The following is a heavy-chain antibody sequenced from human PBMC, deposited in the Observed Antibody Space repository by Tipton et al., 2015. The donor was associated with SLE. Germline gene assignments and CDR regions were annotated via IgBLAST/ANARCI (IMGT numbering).Heavy chain of an antibody. D-gene: IGHD3-16*01. V-gene: IGHV1-18*01. CDR1: GYTFTGYG. CDR2: ISAYSGDT. Sequence: QSGAEVKKPGASVRVSCKASGYTFTGYGISWVRQAPGQGLEWMGWISAYSGDTNYAQKLQGRLTMTTDTSTSAAYMDLRSLRSDDTAVYYCAGGGEQHYDAFHIRGQGTMVTVSS. J-gene: IGHJ3*02. CDR3: AGGGEQHYDAFHI.